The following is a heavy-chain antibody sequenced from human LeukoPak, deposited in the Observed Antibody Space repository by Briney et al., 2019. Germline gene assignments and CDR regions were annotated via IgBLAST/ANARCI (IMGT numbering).Heavy chain of an antibody. V-gene: IGHV4-39*07. CDR2: IYYSGST. D-gene: IGHD3-22*01. Sequence: SETLSLTCTVSGGSISSSSYYWGWIRQPPGKGLEWIGSIYYSGSTYYNPSLKSRVTISVDTSKNQFSLKLSSVTAADTAVYYCARGVGDLYDSSGYYYVPFDYWGQGTLVTVSS. CDR3: ARGVGDLYDSSGYYYVPFDY. CDR1: GGSISSSSYY. J-gene: IGHJ4*02.